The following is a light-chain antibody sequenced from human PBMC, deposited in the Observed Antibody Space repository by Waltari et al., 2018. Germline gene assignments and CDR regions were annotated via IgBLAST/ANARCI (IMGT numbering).Light chain of an antibody. CDR2: GAF. CDR3: HQTYKTPQT. CDR1: ETISKS. J-gene: IGKJ1*01. Sequence: DIQLTQSPSSLSASVGDRITITCRASETISKSLNWYQQKPGKAPKLLIYGAFALHRGVSSRFSGSGSGTDFTLTITSLQPEDFGTFYCHQTYKTPQTFGQGTNV. V-gene: IGKV1-39*01.